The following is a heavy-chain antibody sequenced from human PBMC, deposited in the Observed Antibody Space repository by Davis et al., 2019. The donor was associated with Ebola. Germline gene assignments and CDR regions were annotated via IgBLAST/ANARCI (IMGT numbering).Heavy chain of an antibody. J-gene: IGHJ4*02. CDR1: GGTFSSYA. V-gene: IGHV4-34*01. CDR2: INHSGST. CDR3: ARHGEGWEFDY. Sequence: SCKASGGTFSSYAISWIRQPPGKGLEWIGEINHSGSTNYNPSLKSRVTISVDTSKNQFSLKLSSVTAADTAVYYCARHGEGWEFDYGGQGTLVTVSS. D-gene: IGHD1-26*01.